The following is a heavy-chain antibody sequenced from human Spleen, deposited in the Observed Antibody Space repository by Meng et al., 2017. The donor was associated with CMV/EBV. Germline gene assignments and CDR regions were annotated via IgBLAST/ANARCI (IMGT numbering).Heavy chain of an antibody. CDR3: ARVVTPYYYYYYGMDV. Sequence: ASVKVSCKASGYTFTGYYIHWVRQAPGQGLEWMGIINPSGGSTSYAQKFQGRVAMTRDTSTNTAYMELSSLRSEDTAVYYCARVVTPYYYYYYGMDVWGQGTTVTVSS. CDR1: GYTFTGYY. J-gene: IGHJ6*02. CDR2: INPSGGST. D-gene: IGHD1-14*01. V-gene: IGHV1-46*01.